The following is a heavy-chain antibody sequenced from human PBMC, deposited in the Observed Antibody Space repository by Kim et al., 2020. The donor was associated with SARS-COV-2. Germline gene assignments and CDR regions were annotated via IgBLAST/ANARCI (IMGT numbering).Heavy chain of an antibody. D-gene: IGHD3-3*01. CDR2: IYYSGST. Sequence: SETLSLTCTVSGGSISSGGYYWSWIRQHPGKGLEWIGYIYYSGSTYYNPSLKSRVTISVDTSKNQFSLKLSSVTAADTAVYYCARRRLGIPRGTIFGVVPNMDVWGKGTTVTVSS. V-gene: IGHV4-31*03. J-gene: IGHJ6*03. CDR1: GGSISSGGYY. CDR3: ARRRLGIPRGTIFGVVPNMDV.